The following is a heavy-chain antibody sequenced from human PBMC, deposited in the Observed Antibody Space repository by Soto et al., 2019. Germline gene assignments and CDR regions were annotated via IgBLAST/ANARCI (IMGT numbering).Heavy chain of an antibody. J-gene: IGHJ4*02. CDR2: INHIGYT. CDR3: GPRGAVAPRGY. D-gene: IGHD2-15*01. CDR1: GGSFSDFY. V-gene: IGHV4-34*02. Sequence: QVQLQQWGAGLLKPSETLSLTCAVSGGSFSDFYWTWIRQLPGKGLEWIGEINHIGYTNYNPSLGSRVAISVDTSKTQFSLNLRSVTAADTAVYYCGPRGAVAPRGYWGQGTLVTVSS.